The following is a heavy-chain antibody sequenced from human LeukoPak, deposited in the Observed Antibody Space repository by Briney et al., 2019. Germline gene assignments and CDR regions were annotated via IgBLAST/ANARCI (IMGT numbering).Heavy chain of an antibody. J-gene: IGHJ4*02. CDR2: IYPGDSDT. D-gene: IGHD3-22*01. CDR1: GYSFTSYW. CDR3: ASQGDSSGYYYLPFDY. V-gene: IGHV5-51*03. Sequence: KPGESLKISCKGSGYSFTSYWIGWVRQMPGKGLEWMGIIYPGDSDTRYSPSFQGQVTISADKSISTAYLQWSSLKASDTAMYYCASQGDSSGYYYLPFDYWGQGTLVTVSS.